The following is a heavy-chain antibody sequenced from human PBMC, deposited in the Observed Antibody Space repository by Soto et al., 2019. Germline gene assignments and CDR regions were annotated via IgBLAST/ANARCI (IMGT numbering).Heavy chain of an antibody. CDR2: ISGSGGST. V-gene: IGHV3-23*01. D-gene: IGHD3-22*01. J-gene: IGHJ3*02. CDR3: AKVTGYYDSSGYYPLDAFDI. Sequence: SGGSLRLSCAASGFTFSSYAMSWVRQAPGKGLEWVSAISGSGGSTYYADSVKGRFTISRDNSKNTLYLQMNSLRAEDTAVYYCAKVTGYYDSSGYYPLDAFDIWGQGTMVTVSS. CDR1: GFTFSSYA.